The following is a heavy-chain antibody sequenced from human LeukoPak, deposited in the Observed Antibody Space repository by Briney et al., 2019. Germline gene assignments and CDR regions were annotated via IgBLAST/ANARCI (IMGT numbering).Heavy chain of an antibody. V-gene: IGHV3-33*01. CDR1: GFTFSGYG. CDR2: IRCGGSTK. CDR3: ARVDFEYSSSSSDY. D-gene: IGHD6-6*01. J-gene: IGHJ4*02. Sequence: GGSLRLSCAASGFTFSGYGMHWVRQAPGKGLEWVAVIRCGGSTKYYADSVKGRFTISRDNSKNTLYLQMNSLRAEDTAVYYCARVDFEYSSSSSDYWGQGTLVTVSS.